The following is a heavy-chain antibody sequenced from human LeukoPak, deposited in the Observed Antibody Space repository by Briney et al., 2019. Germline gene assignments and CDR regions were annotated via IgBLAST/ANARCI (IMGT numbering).Heavy chain of an antibody. V-gene: IGHV4-34*01. CDR3: ASTNSYSSRWYEY. Sequence: SETLSLTCAVYGGSFSGYYWSWIRQPPGKGLEWIGEINHSGSTNYNPSLKSRVTISVDTSKNQFSLKLSSVTAADTAVYYCASTNSYSSRWYEYWGQGTLVTVSS. CDR2: INHSGST. J-gene: IGHJ4*02. D-gene: IGHD6-13*01. CDR1: GGSFSGYY.